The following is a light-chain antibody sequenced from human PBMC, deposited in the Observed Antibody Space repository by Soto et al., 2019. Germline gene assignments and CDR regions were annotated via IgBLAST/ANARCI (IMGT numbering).Light chain of an antibody. V-gene: IGKV3-15*01. J-gene: IGKJ1*01. CDR1: QSVSSN. Sequence: EIVMTQSPATLSVSPGERATLSCRASQSVSSNLAWYQQKPGQAPRLLIYGASTRATGIPARFSGSGSGTEFTLTISTLQSEDFAVYYCQQYNNWPLWTFGQGNKVESK. CDR3: QQYNNWPLWT. CDR2: GAS.